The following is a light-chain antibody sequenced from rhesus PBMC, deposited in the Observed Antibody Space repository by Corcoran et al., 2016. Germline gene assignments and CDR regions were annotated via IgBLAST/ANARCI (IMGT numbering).Light chain of an antibody. V-gene: IGKV4-1*01. J-gene: IGKJ2*01. CDR1: QSLLYSSNNKNY. Sequence: DIVMTQSPDSLAVSLGERVTINCKSSQSLLYSSNNKNYLAWYQQKPGQAPKLLIYWASTRESGVPNRFSGIGSGTDCTLTISGLQAEDVAVYSCQQYYSSPYSFGQGTKVEIE. CDR3: QQYYSSPYS. CDR2: WAS.